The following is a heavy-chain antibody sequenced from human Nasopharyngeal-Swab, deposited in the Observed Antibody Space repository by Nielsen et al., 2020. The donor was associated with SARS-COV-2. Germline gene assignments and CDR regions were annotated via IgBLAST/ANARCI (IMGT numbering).Heavy chain of an antibody. Sequence: GGSLRLSCAASGFTFSSYAMSWVRQAPGKGLEWVSAISGSGGSTYYADSVKGRFTISRDNSKNTLYLQMNSLRAEDTAVYYCAKDVRRITGTGVGYMDVWGKGTTVTVSS. CDR1: GFTFSSYA. CDR2: ISGSGGST. CDR3: AKDVRRITGTGVGYMDV. J-gene: IGHJ6*03. V-gene: IGHV3-23*01. D-gene: IGHD1-7*01.